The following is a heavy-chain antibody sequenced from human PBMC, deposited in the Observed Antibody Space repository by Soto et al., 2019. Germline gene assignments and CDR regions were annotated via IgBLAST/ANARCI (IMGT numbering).Heavy chain of an antibody. CDR1: GGPFGSYA. Sequence: SVKVSCKTSGGPFGSYAISWVRQAPGQGLEWMGGIIPVFVKPNYAQKFQDRVTITADESTNTVYMELSSLRSDDTAVYYCAREKIDYSSQISWFDPWGQGTLVTVSS. CDR3: AREKIDYSSQISWFDP. CDR2: IIPVFVKP. V-gene: IGHV1-69*13. J-gene: IGHJ5*02. D-gene: IGHD4-4*01.